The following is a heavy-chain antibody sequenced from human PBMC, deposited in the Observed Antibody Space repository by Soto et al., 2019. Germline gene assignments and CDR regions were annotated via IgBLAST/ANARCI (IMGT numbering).Heavy chain of an antibody. J-gene: IGHJ3*02. Sequence: QLQLQESGPGLVKPSETLSLTCTVSGGSISSSSYYWGWIRQPPGKGLEGIGSIYYSGSTYYNPSLKSRVTISVDTSKNQFSLKLSSVTAADTAVYYCARHADIVVVVAATDAFDIWGQGTMVTVSS. D-gene: IGHD2-15*01. CDR2: IYYSGST. CDR1: GGSISSSSYY. CDR3: ARHADIVVVVAATDAFDI. V-gene: IGHV4-39*01.